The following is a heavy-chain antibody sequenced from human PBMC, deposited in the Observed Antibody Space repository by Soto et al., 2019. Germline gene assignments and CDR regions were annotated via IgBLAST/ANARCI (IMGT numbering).Heavy chain of an antibody. CDR1: GGSISSSSYY. CDR3: ARLLGYCSSTSCYNNWFDP. CDR2: IYYSGST. Sequence: KPSETLSLTCTVSGGSISSSSYYWGWIRQPPGKGLEWIGSIYYSGSTYYNPSLKSRVTISVDTSKNQFSLKLSSVTAADTAVYYCARLLGYCSSTSCYNNWFDPWGQGTLVTVSS. J-gene: IGHJ5*02. D-gene: IGHD2-2*02. V-gene: IGHV4-39*01.